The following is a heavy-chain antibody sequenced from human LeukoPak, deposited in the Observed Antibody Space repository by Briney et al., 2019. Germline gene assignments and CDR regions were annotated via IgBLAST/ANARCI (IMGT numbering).Heavy chain of an antibody. J-gene: IGHJ4*02. D-gene: IGHD1-26*01. CDR3: ARPSIVGATSLDY. CDR2: ISAYNGNT. CDR1: GYTFSSYD. Sequence: ASVKVSCKSSGYTFSSYDINWVRQAPGQGLEWMGWISAYNGNTNYAQKLQGRVTMTTDTSTSTAYMELRSLRSDDTAVYYCARPSIVGATSLDYWGQGTLVTVSS. V-gene: IGHV1-18*01.